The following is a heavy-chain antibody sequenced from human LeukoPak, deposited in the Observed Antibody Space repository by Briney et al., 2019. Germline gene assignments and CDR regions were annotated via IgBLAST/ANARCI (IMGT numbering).Heavy chain of an antibody. Sequence: GESLRLSCAASGFTFSTSWMHWVRQGPGKGLVWVSCISNDASDTIYADSVKGRFTICRDNAKNTLYLQMNSLRAEDTALYYCARDRGWLGRTTFNYWGQGTLVSVSS. V-gene: IGHV3-74*01. CDR3: ARDRGWLGRTTFNY. D-gene: IGHD6-19*01. CDR1: GFTFSTSW. J-gene: IGHJ4*02. CDR2: ISNDASDT.